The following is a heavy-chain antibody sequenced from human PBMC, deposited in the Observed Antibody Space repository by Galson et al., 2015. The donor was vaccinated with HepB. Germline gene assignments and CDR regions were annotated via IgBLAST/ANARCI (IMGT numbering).Heavy chain of an antibody. D-gene: IGHD3-16*01. Sequence: SLRLSCAASGFTFSSYSMNWVRQAPGKGLEWVSYISSSSSTIYYADSVKGRFTISRDNAKNSLYLQMNSLRAEDTAVYYCARDGGPQGGRLRGWYFDLWGRGTLVTVSS. CDR1: GFTFSSYS. CDR2: ISSSSSTI. J-gene: IGHJ2*01. V-gene: IGHV3-48*04. CDR3: ARDGGPQGGRLRGWYFDL.